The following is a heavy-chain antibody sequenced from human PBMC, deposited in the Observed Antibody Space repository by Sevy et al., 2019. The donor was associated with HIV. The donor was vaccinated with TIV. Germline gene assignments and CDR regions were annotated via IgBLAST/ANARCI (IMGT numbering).Heavy chain of an antibody. V-gene: IGHV4-39*02. J-gene: IGHJ3*02. CDR3: ARRRVEDYYGSGTPPLVNGAFDI. CDR2: IYYSGST. Sequence: SETLSLTCSVSGGSISGSDYYWGWVRQPPGKGLEWIGSIYYSGSTYYNPSLKSRVTISVDTSKNHFSLKLSYVTAADTAVYYCARRRVEDYYGSGTPPLVNGAFDIWGQGTAVTVSS. D-gene: IGHD3-10*01. CDR1: GGSISGSDYY.